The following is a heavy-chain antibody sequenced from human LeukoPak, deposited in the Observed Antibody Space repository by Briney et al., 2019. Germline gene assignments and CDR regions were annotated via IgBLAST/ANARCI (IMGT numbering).Heavy chain of an antibody. J-gene: IGHJ4*02. CDR1: GGSISSDDYY. V-gene: IGHV4-31*03. D-gene: IGHD5-24*01. CDR2: IYYSGTT. Sequence: SETLSLTCTVSGGSISSDDYYWSWIRQHPGKGLEWIRYIYYSGTTYYNPSLKSRVTISVDMSKNQFSLNLSSVTAADTAVYYCARGRDAYRTAYWGQGTLVTVSS. CDR3: ARGRDAYRTAY.